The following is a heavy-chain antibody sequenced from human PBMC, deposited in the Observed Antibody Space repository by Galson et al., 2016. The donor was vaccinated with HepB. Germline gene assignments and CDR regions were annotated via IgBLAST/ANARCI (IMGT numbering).Heavy chain of an antibody. CDR2: IRDGDGRT. V-gene: IGHV3-23*01. J-gene: IGHJ4*02. D-gene: IGHD2/OR15-2a*01. CDR3: ARQQEYRYSYSDY. CDR1: GFTFSSYA. Sequence: SLRLSCAGSGFTFSSYAMNWVRQAPGKGLEWVSSIRDGDGRTHYADSVKGRFTISRDNSKNTLSLQMNSLRAEDTAIYYCARQQEYRYSYSDYWGQGTLVTVSS.